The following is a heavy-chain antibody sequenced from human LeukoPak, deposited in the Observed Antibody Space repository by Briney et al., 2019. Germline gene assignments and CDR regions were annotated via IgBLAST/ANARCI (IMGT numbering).Heavy chain of an antibody. CDR3: ARAHTFYGDSAPFDWFDP. J-gene: IGHJ5*02. CDR2: IKQDGSEK. D-gene: IGHD4-17*01. V-gene: IGHV3-7*01. Sequence: GSLRLSCEASGLTFSSYWMSWVRQAPGKGLEWVANIKQDGSEKYYVDSVKGRFTISRDNAKNSLYLQMNSLRAEDTAVYYCARAHTFYGDSAPFDWFDPWGQGTLVTVSS. CDR1: GLTFSSYW.